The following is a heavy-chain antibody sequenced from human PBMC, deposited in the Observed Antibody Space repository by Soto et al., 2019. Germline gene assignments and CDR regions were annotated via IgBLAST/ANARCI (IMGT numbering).Heavy chain of an antibody. V-gene: IGHV4-30-2*01. J-gene: IGHJ4*02. CDR2: IYHSGST. Sequence: QLQLQESGSGLVKPSQTLSLTCAVSGGSISSGGYSWSWIRQPPGKGLEWVGYIYHSGSTYYNPSLKSRVTISIDRYKNQFSLKLSSVTAADKAVYYCTRSSSTVTTLDYWGQGTLVTVSS. CDR3: TRSSSTVTTLDY. D-gene: IGHD2-2*01. CDR1: GGSISSGGYS.